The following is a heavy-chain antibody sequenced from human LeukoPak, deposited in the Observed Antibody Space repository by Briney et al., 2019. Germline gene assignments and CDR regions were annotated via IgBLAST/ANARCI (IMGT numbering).Heavy chain of an antibody. CDR1: GGSISSYY. D-gene: IGHD3-10*01. CDR3: ARGRITMVRGVIITYWFDP. CDR2: IYYSGST. Sequence: SETLSLTCTVSGGSISSYYWSWIRQPPGKGLEWIGYIYYSGSTNYNPSLKSRVTISVDTSKNQFSLKLSSVTAADTAVYYCARGRITMVRGVIITYWFDPWGQGTLVTVSS. J-gene: IGHJ5*02. V-gene: IGHV4-59*01.